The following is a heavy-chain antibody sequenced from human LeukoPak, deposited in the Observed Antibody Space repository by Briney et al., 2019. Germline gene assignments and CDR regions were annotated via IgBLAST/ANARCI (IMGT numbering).Heavy chain of an antibody. CDR3: ARVISAYGYFDY. Sequence: SETLSLTCAVYGGSFSGYYWSWIRQPPGKGLEWIGEINHSGSTNYNPSLKSRVTISVDTSKNQFSLKLSSVTAADTAVYYCARVISAYGYFDYWGQGTLVTVSS. J-gene: IGHJ4*02. D-gene: IGHD3-10*01. V-gene: IGHV4-34*01. CDR2: INHSGST. CDR1: GGSFSGYY.